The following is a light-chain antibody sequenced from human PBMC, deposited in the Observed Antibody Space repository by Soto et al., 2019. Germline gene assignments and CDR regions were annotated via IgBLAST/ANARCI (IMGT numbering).Light chain of an antibody. Sequence: DIQLTKSPSTLSASVGDRVSITCWASQSVGSWLAWHQKKPGKAPKLLIFDGTYLESGVPSRFSGSGSGTEFTLAINDRQPDDSSTYYCQQYESHSDAFGQETKVEVK. CDR1: QSVGSW. J-gene: IGKJ1*01. CDR3: QQYESHSDA. CDR2: DGT. V-gene: IGKV1-5*01.